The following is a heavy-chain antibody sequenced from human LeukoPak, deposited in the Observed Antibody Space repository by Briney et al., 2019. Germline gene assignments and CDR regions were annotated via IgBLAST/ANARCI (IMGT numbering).Heavy chain of an antibody. Sequence: SETLSLTCTVSGGSISTYYWNWIRQPPGKGLEWIGYIYHSGSTNYNPSLQSRVTISVDTSKNQFSLKLSSVTAADTAVYYCARDQMGASYYYGMDVWGQGTTVTVSS. V-gene: IGHV4-59*12. J-gene: IGHJ6*02. CDR3: ARDQMGASYYYGMDV. CDR2: IYHSGST. D-gene: IGHD1-26*01. CDR1: GGSISTYY.